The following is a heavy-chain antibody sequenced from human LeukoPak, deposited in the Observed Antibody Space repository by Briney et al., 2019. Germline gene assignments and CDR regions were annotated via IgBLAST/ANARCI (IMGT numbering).Heavy chain of an antibody. CDR1: GFTFSDHY. D-gene: IGHD6-19*01. V-gene: IGHV3-23*01. J-gene: IGHJ4*02. CDR2: ISGSGGGT. CDR3: AKVASADAQARLNY. Sequence: GGSLRLSCTVSGFTFSDHYMEWVRQAPGRGLEWVSAISGSGGGTYYADSVKDRFTISRDYSNNTLYLQMNSLRADDTAVYYCAKVASADAQARLNYWGQGTLVTVSS.